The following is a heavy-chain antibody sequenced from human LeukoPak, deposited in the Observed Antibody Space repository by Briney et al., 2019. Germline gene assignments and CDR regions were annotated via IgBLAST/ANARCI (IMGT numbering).Heavy chain of an antibody. CDR2: IYSGGST. Sequence: GRSLRLSCAASGFTFSSYAMHWVRQAPGKGLEWVSVIYSGGSTYYADSVKGRFTISRDNSKNTLYLQMNSLRAEDTAVYYCARDSPPYYDDFWSGYYPYYYYYYGMDVWGQGTTVTVSS. V-gene: IGHV3-53*01. CDR1: GFTFSSYA. D-gene: IGHD3-3*01. J-gene: IGHJ6*02. CDR3: ARDSPPYYDDFWSGYYPYYYYYYGMDV.